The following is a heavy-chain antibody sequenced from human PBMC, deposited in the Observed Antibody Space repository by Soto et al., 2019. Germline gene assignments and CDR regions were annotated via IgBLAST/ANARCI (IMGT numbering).Heavy chain of an antibody. CDR3: VKRRYYDSSAWGI. Sequence: GGSLRLSCATSGFTFSTYGMTWVRQAPGKGLEWVSSLSGGDGTTYYADSVKGRFTISRDNSKNTLYLQMNSLRAEDSALYYCVKRRYYDSSAWGIWGPRTIGPGSS. CDR2: LSGGDGTT. D-gene: IGHD3-22*01. J-gene: IGHJ3*02. CDR1: GFTFSTYG. V-gene: IGHV3-23*01.